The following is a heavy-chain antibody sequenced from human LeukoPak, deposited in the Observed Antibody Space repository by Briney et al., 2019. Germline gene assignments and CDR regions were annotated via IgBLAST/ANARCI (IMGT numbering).Heavy chain of an antibody. J-gene: IGHJ4*02. CDR3: ARIAYASSSLDY. V-gene: IGHV3-7*01. CDR2: INQDGSVK. D-gene: IGHD6-6*01. CDR1: GFTFSSYW. Sequence: GGSLRLSCAASGFTFSSYWMTWVRQAPGKGLEWVANINQDGSVKYYVYSVKGRFTISRDNAKNSLYLQMNSLRAEDTAVHYCARIAYASSSLDYWGQGTLVTVSS.